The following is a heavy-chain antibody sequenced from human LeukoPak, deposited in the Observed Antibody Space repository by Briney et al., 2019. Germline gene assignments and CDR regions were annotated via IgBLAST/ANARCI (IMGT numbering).Heavy chain of an antibody. D-gene: IGHD6-19*01. Sequence: GGSLRLSCAASAAPGFTFSAYPMIWIRQAPGKGLEWVSGIFGSGGSAHYADSVKGRFTISRDNSKNTVYLQMDSLRVEDTAVYYCGKTTTGYSSGRYPGWPVDYWGQGTLVTVSS. CDR1: AAPGFTFSAYP. J-gene: IGHJ4*02. V-gene: IGHV3-23*01. CDR2: IFGSGGSA. CDR3: GKTTTGYSSGRYPGWPVDY.